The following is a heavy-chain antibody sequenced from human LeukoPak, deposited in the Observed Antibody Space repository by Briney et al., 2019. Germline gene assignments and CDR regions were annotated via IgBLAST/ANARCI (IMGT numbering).Heavy chain of an antibody. J-gene: IGHJ5*02. V-gene: IGHV3-30*02. CDR1: GFTFSSYG. Sequence: PGGSLRLSCAACGFTFSSYGMHWVRQAPGKGLEGVAFIRYDGSNKYYADSVKGRFTISRDNSKNTLYLQMNSLRAEDTAVYYCAKVPESKRRTWGFGAQGWFDPWGQGTLVTVSS. CDR3: AKVPESKRRTWGFGAQGWFDP. D-gene: IGHD3-10*01. CDR2: IRYDGSNK.